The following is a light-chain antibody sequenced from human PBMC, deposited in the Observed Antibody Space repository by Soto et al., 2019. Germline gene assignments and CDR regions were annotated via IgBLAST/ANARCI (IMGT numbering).Light chain of an antibody. CDR3: QQYDITPPNT. V-gene: IGKV3D-15*01. CDR2: GAS. CDR1: QDVGKW. J-gene: IGKJ4*01. Sequence: ITQSAASVSASVGDRVTITCRASQDVGKWLAWFQQKPGQAPRLLIYGASTRATGIPDRFSGSGSGTDFTLTISGLEPKDFALYYCQQYDITPPNTFGGGTKVDIK.